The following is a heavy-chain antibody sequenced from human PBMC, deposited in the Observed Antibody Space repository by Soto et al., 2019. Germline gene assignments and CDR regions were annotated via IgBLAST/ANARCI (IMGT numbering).Heavy chain of an antibody. CDR1: GFTFSSYG. CDR3: ARDARTYYDFWSGYFDY. V-gene: IGHV3-33*01. J-gene: IGHJ4*02. D-gene: IGHD3-3*01. Sequence: PGGSLRLSCAASGFTFSSYGMHWVRQAPGKGLEWVAVIWYDGSNKYYADSVKGRFTISRDNSKNTLYLQMNSLRAEDTAVYYCARDARTYYDFWSGYFDYWGQGTLVTVSS. CDR2: IWYDGSNK.